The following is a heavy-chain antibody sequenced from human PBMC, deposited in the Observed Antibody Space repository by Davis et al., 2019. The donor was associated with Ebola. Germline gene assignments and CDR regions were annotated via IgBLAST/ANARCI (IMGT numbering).Heavy chain of an antibody. V-gene: IGHV1-18*04. J-gene: IGHJ4*02. CDR2: ISGFNTNT. CDR3: ARAPNYDVLTGTSSYYFDY. CDR1: GYTFTSYG. Sequence: ASVKVSCKSSGYTFTSYGIDWVRQAPGLGLEWMGWISGFNTNTNFAQKFQGRVTVSKDTSTNTAYMDLRSLTSDDTAIYYCARAPNYDVLTGTSSYYFDYWGQGTLVTVSS. D-gene: IGHD3-9*01.